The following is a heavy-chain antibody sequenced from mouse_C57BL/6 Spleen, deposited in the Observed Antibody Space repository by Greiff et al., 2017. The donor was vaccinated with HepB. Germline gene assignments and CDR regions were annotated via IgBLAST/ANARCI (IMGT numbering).Heavy chain of an antibody. J-gene: IGHJ3*01. CDR2: IDPSDSET. D-gene: IGHD4-1*01. CDR1: GYTFTSYW. CDR3: ASGPGTFSLAY. V-gene: IGHV1-52*01. Sequence: VQLQQPGAELVRPGSSVKLSCKASGYTFTSYWMHWVKQRPIQGLEWIGNIDPSDSETHYNQKFKDKATLTVDKSSSTAYMQLSSLTSEDSAVYYCASGPGTFSLAYWGQGTLVTVSA.